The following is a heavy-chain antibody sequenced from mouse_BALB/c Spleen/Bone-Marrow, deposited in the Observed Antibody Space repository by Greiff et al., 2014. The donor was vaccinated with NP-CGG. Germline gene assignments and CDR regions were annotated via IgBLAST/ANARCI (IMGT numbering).Heavy chain of an antibody. CDR3: ARREGNHAAWFAY. J-gene: IGHJ3*01. CDR1: GYSITSGYS. V-gene: IGHV3-1*02. CDR2: IHYSGST. D-gene: IGHD2-1*01. Sequence: ESGPDLVKPSQSLSLTCTVTGYSITSGYSWHWIRRFPGNKLEWMGYIHYSGSTNYNPSLKSRISITRDTSKNQFFLQLNSVTTEDTATYYCARREGNHAAWFAYWGQGTLVTVSA.